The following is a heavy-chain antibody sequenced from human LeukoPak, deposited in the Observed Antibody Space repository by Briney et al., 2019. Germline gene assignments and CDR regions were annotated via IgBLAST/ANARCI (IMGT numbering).Heavy chain of an antibody. CDR1: GFTVSSNY. Sequence: GGSLRLSCVVSGFTVSSNYMSWVRQAPGKGLEWVSVVYSGGSTYYADSVKGRFTISRDSSKNTLYLQMNGLRAEDTAVYYCAKDNRRHYTSGPNPDSLHWGQGALVTVSS. J-gene: IGHJ4*02. CDR2: VYSGGST. CDR3: AKDNRRHYTSGPNPDSLH. D-gene: IGHD6-19*01. V-gene: IGHV3-53*01.